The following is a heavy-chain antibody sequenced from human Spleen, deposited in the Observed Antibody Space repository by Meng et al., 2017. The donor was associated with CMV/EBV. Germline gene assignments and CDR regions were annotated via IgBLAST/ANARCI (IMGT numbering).Heavy chain of an antibody. D-gene: IGHD3-22*01. Sequence: ETLSLTCAASGFTFSSYSLHWVRQAPGKGLEWISYISGSSNKIFYADTVKGRFTISRDTAENSLYLQMNSLRAEDTAIYYCARERYYYDSSGYSQSGFDYWGQGTLVTVSS. CDR1: GFTFSSYS. CDR3: ARERYYYDSSGYSQSGFDY. V-gene: IGHV3-48*04. J-gene: IGHJ4*02. CDR2: ISGSSNKI.